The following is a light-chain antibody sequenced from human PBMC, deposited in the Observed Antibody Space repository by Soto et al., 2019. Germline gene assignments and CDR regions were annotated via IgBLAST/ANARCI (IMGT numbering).Light chain of an antibody. CDR2: DTS. CDR3: QQRTNRPPIT. V-gene: IGKV3-11*01. Sequence: ILLTQSPATLSLSPGERATLSCRASQSVSSYLAWYQQRPGQAPGLLIFDTSNRATDIPARFSGSGSGTDFTLTISGLEPEDFAVYYCQQRTNRPPITFGQGTRLEIK. J-gene: IGKJ5*01. CDR1: QSVSSY.